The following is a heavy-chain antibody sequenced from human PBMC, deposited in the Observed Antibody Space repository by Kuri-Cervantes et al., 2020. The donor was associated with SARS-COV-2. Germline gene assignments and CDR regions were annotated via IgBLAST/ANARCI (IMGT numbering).Heavy chain of an antibody. J-gene: IGHJ2*01. CDR2: MNPNSGNT. CDR1: GYTFTSYD. V-gene: IGHV1-8*03. D-gene: IGHD4-11*01. Sequence: ASVKVSCKGSGYTFTSYDINWVRQATGQGLAWMGWMNPNSGNTGYAQKFQGRVTITRNTSISTAYMGLSSLRSEDTAVYYFARPLYSSYVYFDLRGRGTLATVSS. CDR3: ARPLYSSYVYFDL.